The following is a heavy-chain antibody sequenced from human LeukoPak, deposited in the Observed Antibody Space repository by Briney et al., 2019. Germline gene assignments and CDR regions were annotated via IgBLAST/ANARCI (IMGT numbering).Heavy chain of an antibody. D-gene: IGHD2-15*01. V-gene: IGHV3-21*01. J-gene: IGHJ4*02. Sequence: GGSLRLSCAASGFTFSSYSMNWVRQAPGKGLEWVSSISSNSSYIYYADSVKGRFTISRDNAKNSLYLQMNSLRAEDTAVYYCARLGYCSGGSCPDYWGQGTLVTVSS. CDR2: ISSNSSYI. CDR1: GFTFSSYS. CDR3: ARLGYCSGGSCPDY.